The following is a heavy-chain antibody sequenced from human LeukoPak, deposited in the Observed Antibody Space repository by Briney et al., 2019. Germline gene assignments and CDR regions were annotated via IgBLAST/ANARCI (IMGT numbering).Heavy chain of an antibody. CDR3: ARDQDHVWGAHDY. D-gene: IGHD3-16*01. J-gene: IGHJ4*02. CDR2: SNPNGGTT. V-gene: IGHV1-46*01. CDR1: GYTFTSHY. Sequence: ASVKVSCKASGYTFTSHYMHWVRQAPGQGLEWMGVSNPNGGTTSYAQKFQGRVTMTRGTSTSTVYMELSSLRSEDTAVYYCARDQDHVWGAHDYWGQGTLVTVSS.